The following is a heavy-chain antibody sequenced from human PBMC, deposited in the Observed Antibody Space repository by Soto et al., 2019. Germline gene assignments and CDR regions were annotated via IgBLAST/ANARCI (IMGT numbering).Heavy chain of an antibody. D-gene: IGHD3-10*01. Sequence: QVQLVQSGAEVKKPGASVKVSCKASGYTFTSYGISWVRQAPGQGLEWMGWISAYNGNTNYAQKLQGRVTMTTDTSTSTAYMELRSFRSDDTAVYYCASNYLYYYGSGNTNYYGMDVWGQGTTVTVSS. CDR1: GYTFTSYG. J-gene: IGHJ6*02. CDR2: ISAYNGNT. CDR3: ASNYLYYYGSGNTNYYGMDV. V-gene: IGHV1-18*01.